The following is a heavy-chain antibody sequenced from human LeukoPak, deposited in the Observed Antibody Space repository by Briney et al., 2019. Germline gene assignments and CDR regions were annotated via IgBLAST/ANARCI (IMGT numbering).Heavy chain of an antibody. J-gene: IGHJ5*02. CDR2: INHSGST. D-gene: IGHD3-10*01. Sequence: PSETLSLTCAVYGGSFSGYYWSWIRQPPGKGLEWIGEINHSGSTNYNPSLKSRVTISVDTSKNQFSLKLSFVTAADTAVYYCAREGRNYYGSRDNWFDPWGQGTLVTVSS. V-gene: IGHV4-34*01. CDR3: AREGRNYYGSRDNWFDP. CDR1: GGSFSGYY.